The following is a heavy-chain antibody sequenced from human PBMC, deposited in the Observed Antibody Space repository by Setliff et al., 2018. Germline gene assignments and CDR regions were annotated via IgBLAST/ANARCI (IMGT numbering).Heavy chain of an antibody. V-gene: IGHV4-39*01. D-gene: IGHD3-22*01. Sequence: SETLSLTCTVSGGFISSRSYYWGWIRQPPGKGLEWIGSIYYSGSTYYSPSLKRRVTISVDTSKNQFSLKLSSVTAADTAVYYCATRTYYDSNGYYYAIAGPFDIWGQGTMVTVSS. CDR2: IYYSGST. CDR1: GGFISSRSYY. CDR3: ATRTYYDSNGYYYAIAGPFDI. J-gene: IGHJ3*02.